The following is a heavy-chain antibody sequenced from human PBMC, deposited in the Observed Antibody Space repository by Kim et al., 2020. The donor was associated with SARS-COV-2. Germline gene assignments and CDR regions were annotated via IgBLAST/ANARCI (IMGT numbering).Heavy chain of an antibody. CDR2: IHYTGST. V-gene: IGHV4-59*08. D-gene: IGHD6-19*01. J-gene: IGHJ4*02. Sequence: SETLSLTCSVSGGSISGYYWSWIRQPPVTGLEWIGQIHYTGSTNYNPSLKSRLTLLLDTSKNHFSLRLSSVTAADTALYYCARHSSSASYAFDYWGQGT. CDR3: ARHSSSASYAFDY. CDR1: GGSISGYY.